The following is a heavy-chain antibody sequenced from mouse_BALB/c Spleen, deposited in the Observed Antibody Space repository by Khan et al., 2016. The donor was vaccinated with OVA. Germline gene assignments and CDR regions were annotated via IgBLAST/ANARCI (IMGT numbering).Heavy chain of an antibody. D-gene: IGHD1-1*01. CDR1: GYSITSGYA. CDR2: ISYSGGT. V-gene: IGHV3-2*02. J-gene: IGHJ2*01. CDR3: ARGNYYGYYFDY. Sequence: EVQLQESGPGLVKPSRSLSLTCTVTGYSITSGYAWNWIRQFPGNKLEWMGYISYSGGTSYNPSLKSRISITRDTSKNQFFLQLNSVTTEDTATYYCARGNYYGYYFDYWGQGTPLTVSS.